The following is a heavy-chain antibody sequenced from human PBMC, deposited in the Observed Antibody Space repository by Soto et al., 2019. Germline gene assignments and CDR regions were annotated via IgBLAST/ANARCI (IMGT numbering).Heavy chain of an antibody. CDR1: GFPFSGYA. D-gene: IGHD4-17*01. CDR3: AKSYYVDYDHRLLFDN. J-gene: IGHJ4*02. Sequence: EVQLLESGGGLVQPGGSLRLSCAASGFPFSGYAINWVRQAPGKGLEWVSIISGIGSSTNYADSVKGRFTISRDNSRDTVHLQMNSLRAEDTAVYYCAKSYYVDYDHRLLFDNWGQGTLVTVSS. V-gene: IGHV3-23*01. CDR2: ISGIGSST.